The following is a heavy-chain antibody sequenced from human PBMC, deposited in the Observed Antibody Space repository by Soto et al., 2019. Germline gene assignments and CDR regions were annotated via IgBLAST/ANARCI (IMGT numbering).Heavy chain of an antibody. J-gene: IGHJ6*02. Sequence: GGSLRLSCAASGFTFSSYWMNWVRHAPGKGLEWVSAISGSGGGTYYADSVKGRFTISRDNSKNTLYLQMNSLRAEDTAVYYCAKYYGDYGRYYYYYGMDVWGQGTTVTVSS. D-gene: IGHD4-17*01. CDR1: GFTFSSYW. CDR2: ISGSGGGT. CDR3: AKYYGDYGRYYYYYGMDV. V-gene: IGHV3-23*01.